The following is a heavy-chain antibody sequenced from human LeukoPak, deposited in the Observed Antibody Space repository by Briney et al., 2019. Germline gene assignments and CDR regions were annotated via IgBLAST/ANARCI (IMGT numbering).Heavy chain of an antibody. J-gene: IGHJ4*02. CDR3: ARGATLDH. Sequence: LGEPLKISCKGSGYTFTSYWIGWVRQMPGKGLEWMGIIYPSDSDTRYSPSFQGQVIISADKSISTAYLQWSSLKASDTGMYYCARGATLDHWGQGTLVTVSS. V-gene: IGHV5-51*01. D-gene: IGHD1-26*01. CDR2: IYPSDSDT. CDR1: GYTFTSYW.